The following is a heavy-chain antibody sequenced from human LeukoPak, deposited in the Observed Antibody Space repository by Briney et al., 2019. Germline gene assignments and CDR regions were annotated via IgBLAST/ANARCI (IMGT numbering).Heavy chain of an antibody. D-gene: IGHD6-19*01. CDR1: GFTFSSYW. J-gene: IGHJ6*03. CDR3: ARERDSSGWYGKFYYYYYMDV. V-gene: IGHV3-7*01. Sequence: GGSLRLSCAASGFTFSSYWMSWVRQAPGKGLEWVANIKQDGSQKYYVDSVKGRFTISRDNAKNSLYLQMNSLRAEDTAVYYCARERDSSGWYGKFYYYYYMDVWGKGTTVTISS. CDR2: IKQDGSQK.